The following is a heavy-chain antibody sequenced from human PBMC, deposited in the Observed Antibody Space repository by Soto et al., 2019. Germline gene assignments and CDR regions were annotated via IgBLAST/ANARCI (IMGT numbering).Heavy chain of an antibody. J-gene: IGHJ4*02. CDR1: GYTFTSSG. Sequence: QVQLVQSGPEVKKPEASVKVSCKTSGYTFTSSGISWVRQAPGQGPEWMGWISGHNGVTNFARNFQDRVTLAMDSSTTTAYMEVRSLSVADTAIYYCARDQGGYGIFDDWGQGTLVTVSS. CDR3: ARDQGGYGIFDD. CDR2: ISGHNGVT. D-gene: IGHD5-12*01. V-gene: IGHV1-18*04.